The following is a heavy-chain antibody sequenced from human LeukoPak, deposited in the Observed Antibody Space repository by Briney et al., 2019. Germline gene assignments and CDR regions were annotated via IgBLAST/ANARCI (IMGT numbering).Heavy chain of an antibody. V-gene: IGHV3-21*01. J-gene: IGHJ4*02. D-gene: IGHD6-19*01. Sequence: GGSLRLSCAASGFTFSSYSMNWVRQAPGKGLEWVSSISSSSNYIYYADSVKGRFTISRDNAKNSLYLQMNSLRAEDTAVYYCARDYWVAVAGSFDYWGQGTLVTVSS. CDR2: ISSSSNYI. CDR3: ARDYWVAVAGSFDY. CDR1: GFTFSSYS.